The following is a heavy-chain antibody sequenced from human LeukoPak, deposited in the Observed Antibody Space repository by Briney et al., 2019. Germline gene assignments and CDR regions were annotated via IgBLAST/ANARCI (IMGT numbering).Heavy chain of an antibody. CDR1: GLTFSSYG. J-gene: IGHJ5*01. CDR2: IWYDGSDK. CDR3: VKSVAGTRGWFDS. V-gene: IGHV3-33*03. Sequence: PGGSLRLSCAASGLTFSSYGMHWVRRAPGKGLEWVALIWYDGSDKDYGDSVKGRFTISRDNSKNTMYLQMNSLRADDTAVYYCVKSVAGTRGWFDSWGQGTLVIVSS.